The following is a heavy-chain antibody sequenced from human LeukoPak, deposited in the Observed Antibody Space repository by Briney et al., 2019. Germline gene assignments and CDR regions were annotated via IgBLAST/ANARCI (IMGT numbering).Heavy chain of an antibody. CDR2: IYYSGST. CDR1: GGSISSYY. Sequence: SETLSLTCTVSGGSISSYYRSWIRQPPGKELEWIGYIYYSGSTNYNPSLKSRVTISVDTSKNQFPLKLSSVTAADTAVYYCASGGGYFDSSGYYSTTLFFDYWGQGTLVTVSS. V-gene: IGHV4-59*01. J-gene: IGHJ4*02. CDR3: ASGGGYFDSSGYYSTTLFFDY. D-gene: IGHD3-22*01.